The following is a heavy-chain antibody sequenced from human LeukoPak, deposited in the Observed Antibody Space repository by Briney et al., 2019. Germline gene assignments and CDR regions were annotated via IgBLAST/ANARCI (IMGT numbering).Heavy chain of an antibody. CDR2: ISYDGSNK. D-gene: IGHD3-22*01. Sequence: GGSLRLSCAASGFTFSSYAMHWVRQAPGKGVEWGAVISYDGSNKYYADSVKGRFTISRDNSKNTLYLQMNSLRAEDTAVYYCARGPFYDSSGYYGYWGQGTLVTVSS. V-gene: IGHV3-30-3*01. CDR3: ARGPFYDSSGYYGY. CDR1: GFTFSSYA. J-gene: IGHJ4*02.